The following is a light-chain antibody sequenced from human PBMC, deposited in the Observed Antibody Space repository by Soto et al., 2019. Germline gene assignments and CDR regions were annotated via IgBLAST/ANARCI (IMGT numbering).Light chain of an antibody. CDR3: HQYNHWLTWT. CDR2: SAS. J-gene: IGKJ1*01. V-gene: IGKV3-15*01. Sequence: EIVMAQSPATLSLSPGPRAPLSCRASQSVSSKLAWYQQRPGQAPRLLIYSASTRATGIPARFSGSGSGTEFTLTISSLQSEDFAVYYCHQYNHWLTWTFGQGTKVDIK. CDR1: QSVSSK.